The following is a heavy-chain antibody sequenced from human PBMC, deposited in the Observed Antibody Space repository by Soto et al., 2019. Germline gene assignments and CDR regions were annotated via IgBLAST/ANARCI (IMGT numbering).Heavy chain of an antibody. J-gene: IGHJ4*02. V-gene: IGHV4-59*08. CDR2: IYYSGST. CDR3: ARSDILTGYQLRTMTFDY. Sequence: SETLSLTCTVSGGSISSYYWSWIRQPPGKGLEWIGYIYYSGSTNYNPSLKSRVTISVDTSKNQFSLKLSSVTAADTAVYYCARSDILTGYQLRTMTFDYWGQGTLVTVSS. D-gene: IGHD3-9*01. CDR1: GGSISSYY.